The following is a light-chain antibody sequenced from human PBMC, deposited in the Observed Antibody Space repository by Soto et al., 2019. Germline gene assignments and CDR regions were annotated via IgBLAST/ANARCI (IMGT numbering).Light chain of an antibody. CDR3: QQYMSSVT. J-gene: IGKJ1*01. Sequence: EIVLTQSPATLSVSPGERATLSCRASQSVSSDLAWFQQKPGQAPRLLIYGASTRATGIPARFSGSGSGTEFTLTISSLQSEDFAVYYCQQYMSSVTFGQGTKVEIK. V-gene: IGKV3-15*01. CDR2: GAS. CDR1: QSVSSD.